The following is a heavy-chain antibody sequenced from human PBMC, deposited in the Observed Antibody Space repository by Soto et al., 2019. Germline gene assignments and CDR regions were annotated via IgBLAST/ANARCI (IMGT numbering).Heavy chain of an antibody. CDR1: GGTFSSYA. V-gene: IGHV1-69*12. CDR3: ARSPHPSTILTASYDGMDV. CDR2: ISPIFGTA. D-gene: IGHD2-2*01. J-gene: IGHJ6*02. Sequence: QVQLVQSGAEVKKPGSSVKVSCKASGGTFSSYAISWVRQAPGQGLEWMGGISPIFGTANYAQKFQGRVTITADQSTQTDYMELSSLRSEDTAVYYCARSPHPSTILTASYDGMDVWGQGTTVTVSS.